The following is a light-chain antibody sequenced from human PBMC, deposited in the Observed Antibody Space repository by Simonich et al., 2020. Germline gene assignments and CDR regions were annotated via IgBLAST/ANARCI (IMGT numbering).Light chain of an antibody. CDR1: QSVSSSY. CDR2: DAS. V-gene: IGKV3-20*01. Sequence: EIVLTQSPGTLSLSPGESATLSCRPSQSVSSSYLAWYPQKPGLAPRLLIYDASSRATGIPDRFRGSGSGTDFTLTISRLEPEDFAVYYCQQYGSSRTFGQGTKLEIK. J-gene: IGKJ2*02. CDR3: QQYGSSRT.